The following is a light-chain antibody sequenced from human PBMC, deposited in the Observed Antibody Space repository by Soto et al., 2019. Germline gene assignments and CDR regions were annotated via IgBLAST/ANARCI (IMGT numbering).Light chain of an antibody. CDR2: EVS. CDR1: RSDVGGYNY. Sequence: QSALTQPASVSGSHGQSITISCTGTRSDVGGYNYVSWYQQHPGKAPKLMIYEVSNRPSGVSNRFSGSKSGNTASLTISGLQAEDEADYYCSSYTSSSSYVFGTGTKVTVL. V-gene: IGLV2-14*01. CDR3: SSYTSSSSYV. J-gene: IGLJ1*01.